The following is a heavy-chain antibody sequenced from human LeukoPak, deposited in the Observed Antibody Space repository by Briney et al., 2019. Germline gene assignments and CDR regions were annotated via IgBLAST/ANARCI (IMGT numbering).Heavy chain of an antibody. Sequence: GSLRLSCAASGFTFSNAWMSWVRQAPGKGLGWVGRIKSKTDGGTTDYAAPVKGRFTISRDDSKNTLYLQMNSLKTEDTAVYYCTTGAYDSSGYYYLDYWGQGTLVTVSS. CDR2: IKSKTDGGTT. D-gene: IGHD3-22*01. CDR3: TTGAYDSSGYYYLDY. CDR1: GFTFSNAW. J-gene: IGHJ4*02. V-gene: IGHV3-15*01.